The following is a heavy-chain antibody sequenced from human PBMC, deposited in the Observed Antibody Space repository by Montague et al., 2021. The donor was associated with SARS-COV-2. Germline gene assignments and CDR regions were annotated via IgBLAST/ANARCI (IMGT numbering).Heavy chain of an antibody. V-gene: IGHV6-1*01. CDR1: GDSVSSNSAA. CDR2: TYYRSKWYN. CDR3: ARDGGINSRPRPHTFHY. Sequence: CAISGDSVSSNSAAWNWIRQSPSRGLEWLGRTYYRSKWYNDYAVSVKSRITINPDTSKNQFSLQLNSVTPEDTAVYYCARDGGINSRPRPHTFHYWGQGTLVTVSS. J-gene: IGHJ4*02. D-gene: IGHD3-10*01.